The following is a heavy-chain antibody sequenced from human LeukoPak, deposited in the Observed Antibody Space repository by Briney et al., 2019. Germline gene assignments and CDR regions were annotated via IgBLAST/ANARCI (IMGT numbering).Heavy chain of an antibody. D-gene: IGHD3-3*01. CDR2: ISSSSSTI. CDR1: GFTFSSYS. CDR3: ARDKTILGVVMY. Sequence: GGSLRLSCAASGFTFSSYSMNWVRQAPGKGLEWVSYISSSSSTIYYADSVKGRFTISRDKAKNSLYLQMNSLRAEDTAVYYFARDKTILGVVMYWGQGTLVTVSS. J-gene: IGHJ4*02. V-gene: IGHV3-48*01.